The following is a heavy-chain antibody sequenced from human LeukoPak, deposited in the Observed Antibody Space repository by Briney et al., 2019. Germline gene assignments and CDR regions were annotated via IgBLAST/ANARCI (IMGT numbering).Heavy chain of an antibody. CDR2: IYYSGST. J-gene: IGHJ5*02. V-gene: IGHV4-4*02. D-gene: IGHD6-13*01. CDR3: ARGYSSNWYWFDP. Sequence: SETLSLTCAVSGGSISSSNWWSWVRQPPGKGLEWIGYIYYSGSTNYNPSLKNRVTISVDTSQNQFSLKLSSVTAADTALYYCARGYSSNWYWFDPWGQGTLVTVSS. CDR1: GGSISSSNW.